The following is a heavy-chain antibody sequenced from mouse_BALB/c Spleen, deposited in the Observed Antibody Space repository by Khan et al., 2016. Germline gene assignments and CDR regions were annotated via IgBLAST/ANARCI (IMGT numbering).Heavy chain of an antibody. CDR1: GYTFTDYY. J-gene: IGHJ3*01. V-gene: IGHV1-84*02. Sequence: QVQLQQSGPELVKPGASVKISCKTSGYTFTDYYINWVKQKPGQGLEWIGWIYPGSGNTKYNEKFKGKATLTVDTSSSTAYMRLISLTSDDTAVYFCSRGGYDSWFAYWGQGTLVTVSA. CDR3: SRGGYDSWFAY. CDR2: IYPGSGNT. D-gene: IGHD2-2*01.